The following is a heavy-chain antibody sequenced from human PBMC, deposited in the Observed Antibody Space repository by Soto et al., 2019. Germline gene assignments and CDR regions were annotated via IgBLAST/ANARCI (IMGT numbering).Heavy chain of an antibody. CDR1: GFKFDDYS. Sequence: GGSLRLSCAASGFKFDDYSMDWVRQAPGKGLEWVSGISWNSGSIGYADSVKGRFTISRDNAKNSLYLLMNRLTTEDIAIYYCAKIALVGSFGFELARDYWGQGILVTVSS. CDR3: AKIALVGSFGFELARDY. V-gene: IGHV3-9*03. CDR2: ISWNSGSI. J-gene: IGHJ4*02. D-gene: IGHD2-8*02.